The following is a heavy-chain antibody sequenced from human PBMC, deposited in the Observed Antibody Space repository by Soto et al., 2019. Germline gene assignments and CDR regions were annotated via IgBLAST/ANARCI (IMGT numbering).Heavy chain of an antibody. Sequence: QVQLVQSGAEVKKPGSSVKVSCKASGGTFSSYTISWVRQAPGQGLEWRGRIIPILGIANYAQKFQGRVTITADKSTSTAYMELSSLRSEDTSVYYCARTRTDIVVVQAAMHGWFDPWGQGTLVTVSS. V-gene: IGHV1-69*02. CDR3: ARTRTDIVVVQAAMHGWFDP. CDR2: IIPILGIA. D-gene: IGHD2-2*01. J-gene: IGHJ5*02. CDR1: GGTFSSYT.